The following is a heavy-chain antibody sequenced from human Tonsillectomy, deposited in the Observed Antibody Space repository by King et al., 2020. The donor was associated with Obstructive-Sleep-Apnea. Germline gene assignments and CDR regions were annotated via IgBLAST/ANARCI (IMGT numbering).Heavy chain of an antibody. D-gene: IGHD3-22*01. J-gene: IGHJ4*02. CDR2: ISYDGTNK. CDR3: ARGKLYDSSGYFYLDL. Sequence: VQLVESGGGVVQPGRSLRLSCAASRLTFTSYAMHWVRQAPGRGLEWVSFISYDGTNKYYADSVKGRFTNSRDNSKNTLYLQMNSLRAECTAVYYCARGKLYDSSGYFYLDLWGQGTLVTVSS. CDR1: RLTFTSYA. V-gene: IGHV3-30*04.